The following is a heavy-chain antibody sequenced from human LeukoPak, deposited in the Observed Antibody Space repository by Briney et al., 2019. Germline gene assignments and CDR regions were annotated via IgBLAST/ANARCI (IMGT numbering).Heavy chain of an antibody. CDR1: GFTFSSYG. CDR2: ISGSGDST. V-gene: IGHV3-23*01. J-gene: IGHJ4*02. CDR3: AKGHIYCSGGSCYPGHFDY. D-gene: IGHD2-15*01. Sequence: GGSLRLSCAASGFTFSSYGMHWVRQAPGRGLEWVSSISGSGDSTYYADSVKGRFTISRDNSKNTLYLQMNSLRAEDTAVYYCAKGHIYCSGGSCYPGHFDYWGQGTLVTVSS.